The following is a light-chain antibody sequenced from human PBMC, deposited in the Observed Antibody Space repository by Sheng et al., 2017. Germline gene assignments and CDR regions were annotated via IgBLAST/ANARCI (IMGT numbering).Light chain of an antibody. CDR2: AAS. J-gene: IGKJ1*01. V-gene: IGKV1-9*01. CDR1: QAINSY. CDR3: QEFNSYPPWT. Sequence: QLTQSPSSLSASVGDRVTITCRASQAINSYVAWYQQKPGNAPKLLIYAASTLQSGVPSRFSGSGSGTDFTLTISSLQPEDFASYYCQEFNSYPPWTFGQGTKVEIK.